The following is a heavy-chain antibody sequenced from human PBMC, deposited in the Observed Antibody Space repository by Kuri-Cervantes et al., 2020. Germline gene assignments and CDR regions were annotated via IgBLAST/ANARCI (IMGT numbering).Heavy chain of an antibody. CDR3: AKALRAIWFGELTITPTYYYYGMGV. CDR1: GFTFSSYA. Sequence: LSLTCAASGFTFSSYAMHWVRQAPGKGLEWVAVISYDGSNKYYADSVKGRFTISRDNSKNTLYLQMNSLRAEDTAVYYCAKALRAIWFGELTITPTYYYYGMGVWGQGTTVTVSS. CDR2: ISYDGSNK. J-gene: IGHJ6*02. V-gene: IGHV3-30-3*01. D-gene: IGHD3-10*01.